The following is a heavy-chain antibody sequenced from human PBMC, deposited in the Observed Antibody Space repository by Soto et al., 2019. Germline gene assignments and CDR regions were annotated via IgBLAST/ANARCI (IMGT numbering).Heavy chain of an antibody. CDR3: ARGLSDGFITYFDFYVMDV. V-gene: IGHV1-69*06. CDR1: GGTFNRHG. Sequence: QVQLVQSGAEMKRPGSSVKVSCKASGGTFNRHGISWVRQAPGQGLEWMGGTIPVFGTPKYAQEFQGRVTVSGDKSTSTADMELSSLRSEDTAVYYCARGLSDGFITYFDFYVMDVWGQGTAVTVSS. J-gene: IGHJ6*02. CDR2: TIPVFGTP. D-gene: IGHD3-22*01.